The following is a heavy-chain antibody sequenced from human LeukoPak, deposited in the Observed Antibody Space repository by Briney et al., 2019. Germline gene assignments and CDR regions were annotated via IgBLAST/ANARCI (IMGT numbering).Heavy chain of an antibody. CDR2: IYYSGST. J-gene: IGHJ6*02. D-gene: IGHD6-6*01. V-gene: IGHV4-59*01. CDR3: ARDSIADPFRGMDV. CDR1: GGSISSYY. Sequence: SETLSLTCTVSGGSISSYYWSWIRQPPGKGLEWIGYIYYSGSTNYNPSLKSRVTISVDTSKNQFSLKLSSVTAADTAVYYCARDSIADPFRGMDVWGQGTTVTVSS.